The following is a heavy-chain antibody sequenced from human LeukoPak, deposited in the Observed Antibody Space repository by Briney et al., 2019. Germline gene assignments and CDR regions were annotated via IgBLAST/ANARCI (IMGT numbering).Heavy chain of an antibody. V-gene: IGHV4-39*01. Sequence: SETLSLTCTVSGGSISSSSYYWGWIRQPPGKGLEWIGSIYYSGSTYYNPSPKSRVTISVDTSKNQFSLKLSSVTAADTAVYYCARLGYSSGWYLNWFDPWGQGTLVTVSS. CDR2: IYYSGST. D-gene: IGHD6-19*01. CDR3: ARLGYSSGWYLNWFDP. J-gene: IGHJ5*02. CDR1: GGSISSSSYY.